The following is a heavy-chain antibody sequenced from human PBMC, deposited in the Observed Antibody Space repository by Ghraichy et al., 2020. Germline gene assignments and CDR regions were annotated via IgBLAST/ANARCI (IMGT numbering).Heavy chain of an antibody. Sequence: SETLSLTCAVSGGSISSSNWWSWVRQPPGKGLEWIGEIYHSGSTNYNPSLKSRVTISVDKSKNQFSLKLSSVTAADTAVYYCARGFVLLWFGEGQNAFDIWGQGTMVTVSS. V-gene: IGHV4-4*02. J-gene: IGHJ3*02. CDR2: IYHSGST. CDR3: ARGFVLLWFGEGQNAFDI. D-gene: IGHD3-10*01. CDR1: GGSISSSNW.